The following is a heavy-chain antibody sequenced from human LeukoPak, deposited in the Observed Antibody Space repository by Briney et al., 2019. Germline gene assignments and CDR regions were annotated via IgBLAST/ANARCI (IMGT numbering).Heavy chain of an antibody. CDR2: ISYDGSNK. V-gene: IGHV3-30*18. CDR1: GFTFSSYG. D-gene: IGHD1-26*01. Sequence: QPGGSLRLSCAASGFTFSSYGMHWVRQAPGKGLEWVAVISYDGSNKYYADSVKGRFTISRDNSKNTLYLQMNSLRAEDTAVYYCAKGGEWELLSADHYYYYYMDVWGKGTTVTVSS. J-gene: IGHJ6*03. CDR3: AKGGEWELLSADHYYYYYMDV.